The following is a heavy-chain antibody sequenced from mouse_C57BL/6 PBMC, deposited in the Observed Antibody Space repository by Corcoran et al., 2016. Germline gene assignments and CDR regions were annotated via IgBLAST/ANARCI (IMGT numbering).Heavy chain of an antibody. J-gene: IGHJ4*01. V-gene: IGHV1-26*01. CDR3: AREGDGYYFYYAMDY. Sequence: EVQLQQSGPELVKPGASVKISCKASGYTFTDYYMNWVKQSHGKSLEWIGDINPNNGGTSYNQKFKGKATLTVDKSSSTAYMELHSLTSEDSAVYYCAREGDGYYFYYAMDYWGQGTSVTVSS. CDR1: GYTFTDYY. CDR2: INPNNGGT. D-gene: IGHD2-3*01.